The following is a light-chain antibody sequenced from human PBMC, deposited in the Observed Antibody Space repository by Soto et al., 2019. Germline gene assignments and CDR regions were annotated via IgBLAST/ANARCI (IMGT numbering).Light chain of an antibody. CDR1: RSFASSY. J-gene: IGKJ2*01. Sequence: EMVLTQSPGTLSLSPGERASLSCRASRSFASSYLAWYQQKPGQAPRLLIYAASKRATGIPDRFSGSGSGTDFTLTINRLDPEDSAVYYCQQYGSSPPYTFGQGTKLQIK. CDR3: QQYGSSPPYT. V-gene: IGKV3-20*01. CDR2: AAS.